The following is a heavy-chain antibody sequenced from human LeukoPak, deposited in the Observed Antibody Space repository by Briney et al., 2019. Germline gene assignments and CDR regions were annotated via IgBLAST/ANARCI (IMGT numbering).Heavy chain of an antibody. CDR2: IYYSGST. CDR1: GGSISSYY. V-gene: IGHV4-59*01. D-gene: IGHD3-16*01. Sequence: PSETLSLTCTVSGGSISSYYWSWIRQPPGKGLEWIGYIYYSGSTNYNPSLKSRVTISVDTSKNQFSLKLSSVTAADTAVYYCARDQAIGGFDIWGQGTMVTVSS. J-gene: IGHJ3*02. CDR3: ARDQAIGGFDI.